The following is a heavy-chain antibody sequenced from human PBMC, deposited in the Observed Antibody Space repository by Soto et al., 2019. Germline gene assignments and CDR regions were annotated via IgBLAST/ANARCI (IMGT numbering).Heavy chain of an antibody. CDR2: IIPIFGTA. D-gene: IGHD6-19*01. CDR3: ASTLQWLVHDYYYYGMDV. J-gene: IGHJ6*02. Sequence: GASVKVSCKASGGTFSSYAISWVRQAPGQGLEWMGGIIPIFGTANYAQKFQGRVTITADESTSTAYMELSSLRSEDTAVYYCASTLQWLVHDYYYYGMDVWGQGTTVTVSS. V-gene: IGHV1-69*13. CDR1: GGTFSSYA.